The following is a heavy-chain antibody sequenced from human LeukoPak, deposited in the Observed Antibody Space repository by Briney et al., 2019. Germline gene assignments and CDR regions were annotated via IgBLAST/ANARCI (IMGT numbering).Heavy chain of an antibody. D-gene: IGHD6-6*01. CDR2: INHSGST. CDR3: ARGLHLRSSSFDY. V-gene: IGHV4-34*01. Sequence: PSETLSLTCAVCGGSFSGYYWSWIRQPPGKGLEGIGEINHSGSTNYNPSLKSRVTISVDTSKNQFSLKLSSVTAADTAVYYCARGLHLRSSSFDYWGQGTLVTVSS. J-gene: IGHJ4*02. CDR1: GGSFSGYY.